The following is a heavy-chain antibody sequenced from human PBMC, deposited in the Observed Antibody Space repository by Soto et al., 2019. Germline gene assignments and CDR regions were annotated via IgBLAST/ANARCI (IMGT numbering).Heavy chain of an antibody. CDR2: ISAYNGNT. Sequence: GASVKVSCKASGYTFTSYGISWVRQAPGQGLEWMGWISAYNGNTNYAQKLQGRVTMTTDTSTSTAYMELRSLRSDDTAVYYCARVLTTVTTSSNWFDPWGQGTLVTVSS. J-gene: IGHJ5*02. CDR1: GYTFTSYG. V-gene: IGHV1-18*01. CDR3: ARVLTTVTTSSNWFDP. D-gene: IGHD4-17*01.